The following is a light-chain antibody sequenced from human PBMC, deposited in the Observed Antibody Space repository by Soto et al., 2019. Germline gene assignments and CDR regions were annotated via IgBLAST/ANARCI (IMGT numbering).Light chain of an antibody. Sequence: QSVLTQPPSVSGAPGQRVTISCTGSSSYIGAGYDVHWYQQLPGTAPKLLIYANTNRPSGVPDRFSGSKSGNSASLAITGLQAEDEADYYCQSYDDSLGGHVIFGGGTKLTVL. CDR1: SSYIGAGYD. CDR2: ANT. J-gene: IGLJ2*01. V-gene: IGLV1-40*01. CDR3: QSYDDSLGGHVI.